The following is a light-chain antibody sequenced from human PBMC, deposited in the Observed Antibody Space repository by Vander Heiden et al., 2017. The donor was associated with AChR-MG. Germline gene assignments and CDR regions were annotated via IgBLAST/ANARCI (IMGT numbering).Light chain of an antibody. CDR3: QQYHNMWT. CDR2: EVS. V-gene: IGKV1-5*03. J-gene: IGKJ1*01. Sequence: DIHMTQSPSTLSASVGDRVTIPCRASQYINEWLAWYQQKPGQAPKLLIYEVSTLQSGVPSRFSGSGSGTEFTLTISSLQPDDFATYYCQQYHNMWTFGQGTKVEIK. CDR1: QYINEW.